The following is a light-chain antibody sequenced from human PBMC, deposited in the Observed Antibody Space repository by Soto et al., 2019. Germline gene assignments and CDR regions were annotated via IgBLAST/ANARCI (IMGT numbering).Light chain of an antibody. CDR1: NNDVANYNL. V-gene: IGLV2-23*01. Sequence: QSALTQPASVSGSPGQSITISCTGTNNDVANYNLVSWYQQHPGKAPKLRIYEGSKRPLGVSNRFSGSKSANTASLTISGLQAEDEADYYCCSYAGSRSWVFGGGTKVTVL. J-gene: IGLJ3*02. CDR3: CSYAGSRSWV. CDR2: EGS.